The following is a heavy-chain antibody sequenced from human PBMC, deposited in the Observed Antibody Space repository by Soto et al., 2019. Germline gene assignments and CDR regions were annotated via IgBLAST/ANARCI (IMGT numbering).Heavy chain of an antibody. D-gene: IGHD2-15*01. Sequence: EVQLVESGGGLVKPGGSLRLSCTASGFTFSSYSMNWVRQAPGKGLEWVSSISRSSSYLYYADSVKGRFTISRDNAKNSLYLHMNSLRAEDTAVYYCGAATGAYWGQGTLVTVSS. CDR2: ISRSSSYL. J-gene: IGHJ4*02. V-gene: IGHV3-21*01. CDR1: GFTFSSYS. CDR3: GAATGAY.